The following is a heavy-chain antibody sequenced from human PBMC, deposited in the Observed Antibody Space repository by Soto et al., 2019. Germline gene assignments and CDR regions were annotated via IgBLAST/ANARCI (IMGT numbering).Heavy chain of an antibody. Sequence: PGGSLRLSCVVSGLIFRREAWSWVRQAPGKGLEWVAGIPVIGEDRYYADSVQGRFTISRDNFKSTLYLQMDTLRAEDAAVYFWAREADRYGTVWFDHWGRGALVTVSS. CDR1: GLIFRREA. CDR3: AREADRYGTVWFDH. V-gene: IGHV3-23*01. CDR2: IPVIGEDR. D-gene: IGHD1-1*01. J-gene: IGHJ5*02.